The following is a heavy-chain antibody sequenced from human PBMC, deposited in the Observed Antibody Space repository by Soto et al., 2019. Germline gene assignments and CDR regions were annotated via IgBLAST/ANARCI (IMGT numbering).Heavy chain of an antibody. D-gene: IGHD2-15*01. V-gene: IGHV3-11*01. CDR2: ISSSGTGI. CDR3: ARAYSDAFDI. Sequence: QVQLVESGGGLVKPGGSLRLSCAASGFTFRDYYMTWIRQAPGKGLEWVSYISSSGTGIYYADSVKGRFTISRDNAKNSLYLQMSSLRAEDTTVYYCARAYSDAFDIWGQGTMVTVSS. J-gene: IGHJ3*02. CDR1: GFTFRDYY.